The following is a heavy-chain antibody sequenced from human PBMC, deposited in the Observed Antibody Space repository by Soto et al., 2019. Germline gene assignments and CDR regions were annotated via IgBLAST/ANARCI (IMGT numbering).Heavy chain of an antibody. D-gene: IGHD3-10*01. CDR2: IHYSGST. V-gene: IGHV4-59*01. CDR1: GDSISAYS. J-gene: IGHJ5*02. Sequence: PSETLSLTCTVSGDSISAYSWSWVRQPPGKGLEWIGNIHYSGSTNYNPSLKSRVTISVDTSKNQFSLKLSSVTAADTAVYYCARDYIGYYGSGSYYKYNWFDPWGQGTLVTSPQ. CDR3: ARDYIGYYGSGSYYKYNWFDP.